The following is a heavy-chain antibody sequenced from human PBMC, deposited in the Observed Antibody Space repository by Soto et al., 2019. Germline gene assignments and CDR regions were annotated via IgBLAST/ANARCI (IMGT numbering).Heavy chain of an antibody. D-gene: IGHD6-13*01. CDR3: ARHFVSSNFDY. Sequence: SETLSLTCTVSGGSISSGGYYWSWIRQHPGKGLEWIGSIYYSGSTYYNPSLKSRVTISVDTSKNQFSLKLSSVTAADTAVYYCARHFVSSNFDYWGQGTLVTVSS. CDR1: GGSISSGGYY. V-gene: IGHV4-31*03. CDR2: IYYSGST. J-gene: IGHJ4*02.